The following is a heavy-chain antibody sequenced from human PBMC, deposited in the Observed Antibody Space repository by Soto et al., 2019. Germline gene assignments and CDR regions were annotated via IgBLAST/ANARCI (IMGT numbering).Heavy chain of an antibody. CDR1: GYTFTSYY. D-gene: IGHD3-22*01. CDR2: INPSGGST. Sequence: ASVKVSCKASGYTFTSYYMHWVRQAPGQGLEWMGIINPSGGSTSYAQKFQGRVTMTRDTSTSTVYMELSSLRSEDTAVYYCARDYYDSSGYYYSYYFDYWGQGTLVTVSS. J-gene: IGHJ4*02. V-gene: IGHV1-46*01. CDR3: ARDYYDSSGYYYSYYFDY.